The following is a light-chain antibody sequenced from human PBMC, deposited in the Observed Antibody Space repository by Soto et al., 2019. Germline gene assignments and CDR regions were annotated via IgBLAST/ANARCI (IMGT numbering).Light chain of an antibody. CDR2: AAS. Sequence: DIQMTQSPSTLSASVGDRVTITCRASQGISSWLAWYQQKPGKAPNLLIYAASTLQSGVPSRFSGSGSGTDFTLTISSLQPEDFATYFCQHGYSTPLTFGGGTKVDIK. J-gene: IGKJ4*01. CDR3: QHGYSTPLT. V-gene: IGKV1-12*01. CDR1: QGISSW.